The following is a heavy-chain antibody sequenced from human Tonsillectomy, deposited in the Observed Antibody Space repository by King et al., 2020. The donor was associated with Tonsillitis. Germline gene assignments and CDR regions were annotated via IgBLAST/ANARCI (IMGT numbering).Heavy chain of an antibody. CDR2: IYYSGST. CDR1: GGSISSYY. D-gene: IGHD3-22*01. CDR3: ARVVTYYDSSGYYKYFDY. V-gene: IGHV4-59*01. Sequence: QLQESGPGLVKPSETLSLTCTVSGGSISSYYWSWIRQPPGKGLEWIGYIYYSGSTNYNPSLKSRVTISVDTSKNQFSLKLSSVTAADTAVYYCARVVTYYDSSGYYKYFDYWGQGTLVTVSS. J-gene: IGHJ4*02.